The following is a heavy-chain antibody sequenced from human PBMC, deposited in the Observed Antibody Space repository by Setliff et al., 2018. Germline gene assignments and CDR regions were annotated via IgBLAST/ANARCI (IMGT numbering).Heavy chain of an antibody. CDR2: IYSSGST. Sequence: KPSETLSLTCTVSGGSISSYYWSWIRQPPGKGLEWIGYIYSSGSTNYNPSLESRVTILIDKSKNQFSLNLTSVTAADTAVYYCARARSLDFDYWGQGMLVTVSS. CDR3: ARARSLDFDY. CDR1: GGSISSYY. J-gene: IGHJ4*02. V-gene: IGHV4-4*08.